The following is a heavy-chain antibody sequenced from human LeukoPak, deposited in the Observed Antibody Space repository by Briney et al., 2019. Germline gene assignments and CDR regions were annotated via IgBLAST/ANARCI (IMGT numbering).Heavy chain of an antibody. J-gene: IGHJ4*02. CDR1: GYTFTGYY. CDR3: ARVTAVAGHLYDY. V-gene: IGHV1-2*02. Sequence: ASVKVSCKASGYTFTGYYMHWVRQAPGQGLEWMGWINPNSGGTNYAQKFQGRVTMTRDTSISTAYMELSRLRSDDTAVYYCARVTAVAGHLYDYWGQGTQVTVSS. CDR2: INPNSGGT. D-gene: IGHD6-19*01.